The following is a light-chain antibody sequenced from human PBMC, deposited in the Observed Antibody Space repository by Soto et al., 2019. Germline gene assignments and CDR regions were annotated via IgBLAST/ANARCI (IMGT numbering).Light chain of an antibody. CDR2: AAS. Sequence: DIHVTQSPSSLSASVGDRVTITCRATQDIRNYLAWYQQKPGKVPKLLIYAASTLQSGVPSRFSGSGSGTDFTLTISSLQPEDVATYYCQRYISAPFTFGPGTNVDIK. V-gene: IGKV1-27*01. J-gene: IGKJ3*01. CDR3: QRYISAPFT. CDR1: QDIRNY.